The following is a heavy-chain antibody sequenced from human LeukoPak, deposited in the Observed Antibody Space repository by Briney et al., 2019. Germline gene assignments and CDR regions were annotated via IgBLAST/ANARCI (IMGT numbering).Heavy chain of an antibody. V-gene: IGHV3-30-3*01. D-gene: IGHD3-10*01. Sequence: PGRFLRLSCAASGFTFSSYAMHWVRQAPGKGLEWVAVISYDGSNKYYADSVKGRFTISRDNSKNTLYLQMNSLRAEDTAVYYCARVRRRYYGSGSWRLYVWGQGTTVTVSS. J-gene: IGHJ6*02. CDR2: ISYDGSNK. CDR3: ARVRRRYYGSGSWRLYV. CDR1: GFTFSSYA.